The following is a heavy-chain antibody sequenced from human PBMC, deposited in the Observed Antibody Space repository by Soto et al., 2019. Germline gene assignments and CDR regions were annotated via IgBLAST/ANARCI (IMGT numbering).Heavy chain of an antibody. Sequence: GGSLRLSCAASGFTFSNAWMSWVRQAPGKGLEWVGRIKSKTDGGTTDYAAPVKGRFTISRDDSKNTLYLQMNSLKTEDTAVYYCTTPTYSSSSFDYWGQGTLVTVSS. V-gene: IGHV3-15*01. D-gene: IGHD6-6*01. CDR3: TTPTYSSSSFDY. CDR1: GFTFSNAW. CDR2: IKSKTDGGTT. J-gene: IGHJ4*02.